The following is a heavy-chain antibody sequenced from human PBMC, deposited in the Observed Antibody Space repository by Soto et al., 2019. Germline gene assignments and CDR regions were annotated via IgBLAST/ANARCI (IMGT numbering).Heavy chain of an antibody. CDR1: GFTFSSYA. D-gene: IGHD5-18*01. CDR2: ISYDGSNK. J-gene: IGHJ4*02. CDR3: AKGLDLDTAMVLDY. V-gene: IGHV3-30-3*01. Sequence: SLRLSCAASGFTFSSYAMHWVRQAPGKGLEWVAVISYDGSNKYYADSVKGRFTISRDNSKNTLYLQMNSLRAEDTAVYYCAKGLDLDTAMVLDYWGQGTLVTVSS.